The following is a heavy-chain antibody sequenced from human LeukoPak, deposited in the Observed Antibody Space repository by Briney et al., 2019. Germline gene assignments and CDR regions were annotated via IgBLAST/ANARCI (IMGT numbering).Heavy chain of an antibody. J-gene: IGHJ6*02. CDR3: AKVSRDGCKSGMDV. V-gene: IGHV3-23*01. D-gene: IGHD5-24*01. CDR1: GFTFSSYA. Sequence: GGSLRLSCAASGFTFSSYAMSWVRQAPGKGLEWVSTISTSGASTYYADSVKGRFTISRDNSKDTLYLQKNSLRADDTAVYYCAKVSRDGCKSGMDVWGQGTTVTVSS. CDR2: ISTSGAST.